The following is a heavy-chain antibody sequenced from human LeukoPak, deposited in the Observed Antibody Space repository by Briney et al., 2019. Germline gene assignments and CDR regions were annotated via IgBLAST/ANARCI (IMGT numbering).Heavy chain of an antibody. CDR3: ARARSSARPVSYFDY. Sequence: ASVKVSCKASGGTFSSYAISWVRQAPGQGLEWMGIINPSGGSTSYAQKFQGRVTMTRDTSTSTVYMELSSLRSEDTAVYYCARARSSARPVSYFDYWGQGTLVTVSS. J-gene: IGHJ4*02. CDR2: INPSGGST. D-gene: IGHD6-6*01. CDR1: GGTFSSYA. V-gene: IGHV1-46*01.